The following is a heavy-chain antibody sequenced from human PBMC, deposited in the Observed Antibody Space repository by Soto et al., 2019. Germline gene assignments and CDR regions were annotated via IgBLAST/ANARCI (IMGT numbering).Heavy chain of an antibody. Sequence: ASGKVSCKASGYTFTSYYMHWVRQAPGQGLEWIGIINPSGGSTSYAQKFQGRVTMTRDTSTSTVYMELSSLRSEYTAVYYCARDEVVAASFDYWGQGTLVTVSS. J-gene: IGHJ4*02. D-gene: IGHD2-15*01. CDR3: ARDEVVAASFDY. V-gene: IGHV1-46*01. CDR2: INPSGGST. CDR1: GYTFTSYY.